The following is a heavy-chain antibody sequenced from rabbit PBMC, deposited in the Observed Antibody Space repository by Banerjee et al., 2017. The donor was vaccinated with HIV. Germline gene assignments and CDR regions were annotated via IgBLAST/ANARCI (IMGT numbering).Heavy chain of an antibody. Sequence: ELVESGGGLVQPGESLKLSCKASGIDFSSYGISWVRQAPGKGPEWIAYIHPGFDITNYASSVKGRFTISSDNAQNTVFLQMTSLTASDTATYFCARGYSTNTGYYYFNLWGQGTLVTVS. V-gene: IGHV1S47*01. CDR2: IHPGFDIT. CDR1: GIDFSSYG. J-gene: IGHJ4*01. D-gene: IGHD1-1*01. CDR3: ARGYSTNTGYYYFNL.